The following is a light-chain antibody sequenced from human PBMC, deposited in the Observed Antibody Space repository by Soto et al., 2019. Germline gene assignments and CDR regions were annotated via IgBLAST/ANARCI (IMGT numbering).Light chain of an antibody. CDR2: DAS. J-gene: IGKJ2*01. CDR3: QQRCNWPPA. CDR1: QSVSSY. V-gene: IGKV3-11*01. Sequence: EIVLTQSPATLSLSPGERATLSCRASQSVSSYLAWYQQKPGQAPRLLIYDASNRATGIPARFSGSGSGTDFTLTISSLEPEDFAVYYCQQRCNWPPAFGQGTNLEIK.